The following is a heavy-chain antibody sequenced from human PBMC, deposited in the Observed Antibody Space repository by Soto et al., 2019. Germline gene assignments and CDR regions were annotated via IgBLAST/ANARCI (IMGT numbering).Heavy chain of an antibody. Sequence: QITLKESGPTLVKPTQTLTLTCTFSGFSISTSGVGVGGIRQPPGKALEWLALIYWADDKRYSPYLKSRLTTTKDTSKNQVVLIMTNMDPVDTATYYWVHRIAAGGTGCWGQGTLVTVSS. J-gene: IGHJ4*02. CDR3: VHRIAAGGTGC. CDR2: IYWADDK. V-gene: IGHV2-5*02. CDR1: GFSISTSGVG. D-gene: IGHD6-13*01.